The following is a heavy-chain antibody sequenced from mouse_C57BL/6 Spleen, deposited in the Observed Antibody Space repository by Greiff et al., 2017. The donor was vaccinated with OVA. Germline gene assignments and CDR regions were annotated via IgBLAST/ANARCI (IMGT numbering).Heavy chain of an antibody. CDR1: GYTFTSYW. Sequence: QVQLQQPGAELVKPGASVKLSCKASGYTFTSYWMHWVKQRPGQGLEWIGMIHPTGGSTNYNEKFKGKATLTVDKSSSTAYMQLSSLTSEDSAVYYCASWDYYGGGFDYWGQGTTLTVSS. CDR3: ASWDYYGGGFDY. CDR2: IHPTGGST. V-gene: IGHV1-64*01. J-gene: IGHJ2*01. D-gene: IGHD1-1*01.